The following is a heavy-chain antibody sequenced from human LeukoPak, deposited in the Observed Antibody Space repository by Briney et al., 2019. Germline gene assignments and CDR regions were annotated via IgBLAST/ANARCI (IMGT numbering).Heavy chain of an antibody. Sequence: ASVKVSCKASGDTFTGYYMHWVRRAPGQGLEWMGWINPNSGATNYAQKFQGRVTMTRDTSISTAYMELSRLRSDDTAMYYCARESSMRGADAFDIWGQGTMVTVSS. J-gene: IGHJ3*02. CDR1: GDTFTGYY. V-gene: IGHV1-2*02. D-gene: IGHD1-26*01. CDR3: ARESSMRGADAFDI. CDR2: INPNSGAT.